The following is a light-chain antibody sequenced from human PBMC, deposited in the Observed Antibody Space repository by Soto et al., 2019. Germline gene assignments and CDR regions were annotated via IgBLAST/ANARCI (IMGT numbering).Light chain of an antibody. CDR2: EVS. CDR3: SSLTTSFTYV. CDR1: SSDVGAYNY. J-gene: IGLJ1*01. V-gene: IGLV2-14*01. Sequence: QSALTQPASVSGSPGQSVAISCTVTSSDVGAYNYISWYQQHPGKAPKLLLSEVSNRPSGVSDRFSGSKSGNTASLTISGLQAEDEADYYCSSLTTSFTYVFGTGTKLTVL.